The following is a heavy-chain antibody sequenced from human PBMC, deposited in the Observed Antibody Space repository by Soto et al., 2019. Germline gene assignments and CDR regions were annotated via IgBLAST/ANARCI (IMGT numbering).Heavy chain of an antibody. CDR1: GFTFSSYA. CDR3: ARGNSGWYFFF. V-gene: IGHV3-30-3*01. D-gene: IGHD6-19*01. Sequence: GGSLRLSCAASGFTFSSYAMHWVRQAPGKGLEWVAVISYDGSNKYYADSVKGRFTISRDNSKNTMYLQMNSLRAEDTAVYYCARGNSGWYFFFWGQGTLVTVSS. CDR2: ISYDGSNK. J-gene: IGHJ4*02.